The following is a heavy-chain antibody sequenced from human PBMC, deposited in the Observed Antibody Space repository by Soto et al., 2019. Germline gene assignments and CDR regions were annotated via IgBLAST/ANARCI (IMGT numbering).Heavy chain of an antibody. CDR3: AKDRERSCSSGSCYTLIF. D-gene: IGHD2-2*02. CDR2: ISTSGGST. Sequence: GGSLRLSCAASGFTFNNYAMSWVGQVPGKGLEWVSAISTSGGSTYQADSVKGRFTISRDNSKSTLYLQMNSLRAEDTAVYYCAKDRERSCSSGSCYTLIFGGQGTPVTVSS. V-gene: IGHV3-23*01. CDR1: GFTFNNYA. J-gene: IGHJ4*02.